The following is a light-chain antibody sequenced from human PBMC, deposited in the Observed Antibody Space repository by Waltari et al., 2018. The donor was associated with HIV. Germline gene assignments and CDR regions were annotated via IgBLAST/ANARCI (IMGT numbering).Light chain of an antibody. CDR1: SSDVGADNY. CDR3: SSYAGSNTLI. J-gene: IGLJ2*01. V-gene: IGLV2-8*01. CDR2: EVT. Sequence: QSALTQPPSASGSPGHSVTISCTGTSSDVGADNYVSWYQQHPGKAPELISYEVTKRPAGVPDRFSASRSGNTASLTVSGLQTDDEADYYCSSYAGSNTLIFGGGTNLIVL.